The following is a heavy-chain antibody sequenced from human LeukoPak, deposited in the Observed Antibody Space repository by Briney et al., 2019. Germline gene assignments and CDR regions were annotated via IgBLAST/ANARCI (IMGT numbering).Heavy chain of an antibody. V-gene: IGHV3-66*01. Sequence: GGSLRLSCAASGFTFSDHFMDWVRQAPGKGLEWVSIIFSGGNTYYADSVKGRFTISRDNSKNTLYLQMNSPRAEDTALYYCALIRGSGFPLSDWGQGTLVTVSS. D-gene: IGHD6-25*01. J-gene: IGHJ4*02. CDR3: ALIRGSGFPLSD. CDR2: IFSGGNT. CDR1: GFTFSDHF.